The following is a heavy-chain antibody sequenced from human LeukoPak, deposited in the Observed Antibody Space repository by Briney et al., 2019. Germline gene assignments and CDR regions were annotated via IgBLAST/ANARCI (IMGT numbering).Heavy chain of an antibody. Sequence: GGSLRLSCAAYGFTFSIHGMNWVRQAPGKGLEWVSYIINSGGTVYYTDSVQGRFTISRDNARNSLFLQMNSRRDEDTAVYYCARVGRGVYGMDVWGQGTTVTVSS. V-gene: IGHV3-48*02. CDR2: IINSGGTV. D-gene: IGHD3-10*01. J-gene: IGHJ6*02. CDR3: ARVGRGVYGMDV. CDR1: GFTFSIHG.